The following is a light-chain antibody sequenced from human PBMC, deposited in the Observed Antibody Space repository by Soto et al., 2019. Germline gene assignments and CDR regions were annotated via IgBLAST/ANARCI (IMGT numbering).Light chain of an antibody. Sequence: QSALTQPASVSGSPGQSITISCTGTNSDVGGYNYVSWYQQHPGKAPELMIYEVSHRPSGVSNRFSGSKSDNTASLTISGLQAEDEADYYCSSYSSIPPHVLFGGGTQLTVL. V-gene: IGLV2-14*01. CDR1: NSDVGGYNY. CDR2: EVS. J-gene: IGLJ2*01. CDR3: SSYSSIPPHVL.